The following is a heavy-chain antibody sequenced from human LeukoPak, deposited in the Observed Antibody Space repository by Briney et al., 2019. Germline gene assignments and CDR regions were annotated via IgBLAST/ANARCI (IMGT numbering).Heavy chain of an antibody. D-gene: IGHD3-22*01. CDR2: IIPIFGTA. J-gene: IGHJ4*02. Sequence: SVTVSCKASGGTFSSYAISWVRQAPGQGLEWMGGIIPIFGTANYAQKFQGRVTITADESTSTAYMELSSLRSEDTAVYYCASVPRDYYDSSGLSIFDYWGQGTLVTVSS. V-gene: IGHV1-69*13. CDR1: GGTFSSYA. CDR3: ASVPRDYYDSSGLSIFDY.